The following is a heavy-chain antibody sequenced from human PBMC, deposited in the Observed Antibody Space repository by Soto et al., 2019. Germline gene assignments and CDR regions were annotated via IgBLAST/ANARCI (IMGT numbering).Heavy chain of an antibody. J-gene: IGHJ6*02. Sequence: SETLSLTCAVYGGSFSGYYWSWIRQPPGKGLEWIGEINHSGSTNYNPSLKSRVTISVDTSKNQFSLKLSSVTAADTAVVYCASPHDYSNYRGGMDVWGQGTTVTVSS. CDR2: INHSGST. CDR1: GGSFSGYY. CDR3: ASPHDYSNYRGGMDV. D-gene: IGHD4-4*01. V-gene: IGHV4-34*01.